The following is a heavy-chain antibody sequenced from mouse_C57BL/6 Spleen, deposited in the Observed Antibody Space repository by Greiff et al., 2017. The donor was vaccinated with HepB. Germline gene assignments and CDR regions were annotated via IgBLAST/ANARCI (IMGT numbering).Heavy chain of an antibody. D-gene: IGHD1-1*01. CDR2: IDPETGGT. V-gene: IGHV1-15*01. J-gene: IGHJ2*01. CDR3: TRRDNYYGSSLDY. CDR1: GYTFTDYE. Sequence: VKLMESGAELVRPGASVTLSCKASGYTFTDYEMHWVKQTPVHGLEWIGAIDPETGGTAYNQKFKGKAILTADKSSSTAYMELRSLTSEDSAVYYCTRRDNYYGSSLDYWGQGTTLTVSS.